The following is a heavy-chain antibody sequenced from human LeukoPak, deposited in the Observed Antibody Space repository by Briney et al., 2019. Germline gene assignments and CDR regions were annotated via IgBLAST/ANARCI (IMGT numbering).Heavy chain of an antibody. CDR1: GYTFTNYA. CDR2: ISAYNGNT. J-gene: IGHJ3*02. CDR3: ARGGSRSRRGDDAFDI. V-gene: IGHV1-18*01. Sequence: ASVTVSCKASGYTFTNYAMNWVRQAPGQGLEWMGLISAYNGNTELAQKFQGRVTLATDASTSTAYVELRSLTSDDTAVYFCARGGSRSRRGDDAFDIWGQGTMVTVSS. D-gene: IGHD3-10*01.